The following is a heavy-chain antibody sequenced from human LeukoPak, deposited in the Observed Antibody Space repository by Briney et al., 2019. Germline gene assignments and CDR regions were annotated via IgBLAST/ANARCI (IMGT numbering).Heavy chain of an antibody. J-gene: IGHJ4*02. D-gene: IGHD3-3*01. CDR3: ARAPNTIFGVVIIAYFDY. CDR1: GYTFTGYY. CDR2: INPNSGGT. V-gene: IGHV1-2*02. Sequence: ASVKVSCKASGYTFTGYYMHWVRQAPGQGLEWMGWINPNSGGTNYAQKFQGRVTMTRDTSISTAYMGLSRLRSDDTAVYYCARAPNTIFGVVIIAYFDYWGQGTLVTVSS.